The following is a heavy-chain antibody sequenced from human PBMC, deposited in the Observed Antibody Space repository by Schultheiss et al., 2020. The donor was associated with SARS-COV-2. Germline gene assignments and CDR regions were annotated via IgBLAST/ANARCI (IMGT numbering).Heavy chain of an antibody. CDR1: GFTFSSYA. V-gene: IGHV3-48*03. Sequence: GGSLRLSCAASGFTFSSYAMSWVRQAPGKGLEWVSYISSSGSTIYYADSVKGRFTISRDNAKNSLYLQMNSLRAGDTAVYYCARVGTSDYFDSWGQGTLVTVSS. CDR3: ARVGTSDYFDS. J-gene: IGHJ4*02. CDR2: ISSSGSTI. D-gene: IGHD1-7*01.